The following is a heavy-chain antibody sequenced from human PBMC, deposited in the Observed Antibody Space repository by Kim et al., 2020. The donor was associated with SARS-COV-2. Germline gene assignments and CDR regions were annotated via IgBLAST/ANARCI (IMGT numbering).Heavy chain of an antibody. Sequence: GGSLRLSCAASGFTFSDYYMSWIRQAPGKGLEWVSYISSSSSYTNYADSVKGRFTISRDNAKNSLYLQMNSLRAEDTAVYYCARVVRGYGDLFGDVWGQGTTVTVSS. V-gene: IGHV3-11*06. CDR1: GFTFSDYY. D-gene: IGHD4-17*01. J-gene: IGHJ6*02. CDR3: ARVVRGYGDLFGDV. CDR2: ISSSSSYT.